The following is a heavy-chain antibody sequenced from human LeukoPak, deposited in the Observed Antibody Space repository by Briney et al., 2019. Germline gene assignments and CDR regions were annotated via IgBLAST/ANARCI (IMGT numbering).Heavy chain of an antibody. J-gene: IGHJ4*02. Sequence: PGGSLRLSCAASGFTFSSYAMSWVRQAPGKGLEWVSAISGSGGSTYYADSVKGRFTISRDNSKSTLYLQMNSLRAEDTAVYYCANVQQLVPENYWGQGTLVTVSS. V-gene: IGHV3-23*01. CDR1: GFTFSSYA. CDR3: ANVQQLVPENY. D-gene: IGHD6-13*01. CDR2: ISGSGGST.